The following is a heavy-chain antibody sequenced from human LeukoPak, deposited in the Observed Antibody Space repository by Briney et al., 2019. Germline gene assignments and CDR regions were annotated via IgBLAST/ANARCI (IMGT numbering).Heavy chain of an antibody. CDR2: INWNGGST. Sequence: GESLKISCAASGFTFDDYGMSWVRQAPGKGLEWVSGINWNGGSTGYADSVKGRFTISRDNAKNSLYLQMNSLRAEDTALYYCAREVSGSYSPYFDYWGQGTLVTVSS. CDR1: GFTFDDYG. V-gene: IGHV3-20*04. CDR3: AREVSGSYSPYFDY. J-gene: IGHJ4*02. D-gene: IGHD3-10*01.